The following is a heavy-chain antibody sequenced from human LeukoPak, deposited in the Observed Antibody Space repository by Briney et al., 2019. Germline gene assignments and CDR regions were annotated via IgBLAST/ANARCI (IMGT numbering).Heavy chain of an antibody. J-gene: IGHJ4*02. Sequence: PSETLPLTCTVSGGSISSSSYYWGWIRQPPGKGLEWIGYIYYSGSTSYNPSLKSRVTISLDTSKNQFSLKLSSVTAADTAVYYCARATTVTTNENQNFDYWGQGTLVTVSS. CDR2: IYYSGST. D-gene: IGHD4-17*01. CDR1: GGSISSSSYY. CDR3: ARATTVTTNENQNFDY. V-gene: IGHV4-61*05.